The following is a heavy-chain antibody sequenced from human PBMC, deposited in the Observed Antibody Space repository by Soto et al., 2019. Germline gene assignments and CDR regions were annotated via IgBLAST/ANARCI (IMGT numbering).Heavy chain of an antibody. D-gene: IGHD1-7*01. CDR3: ARVRTGTTRWFAP. J-gene: IGHJ5*02. CDR1: GGTCSSYA. CDR2: IIPIFGTA. Sequence: GPSGEVACKPCGGTCSSYAIICVRQSTGQGLEWMGGIIPIFGTANYAQKFQGRVTITADESTSTAYMELSSLRSEDTAVYYCARVRTGTTRWFAPWGQGTLGTVS. V-gene: IGHV1-69*13.